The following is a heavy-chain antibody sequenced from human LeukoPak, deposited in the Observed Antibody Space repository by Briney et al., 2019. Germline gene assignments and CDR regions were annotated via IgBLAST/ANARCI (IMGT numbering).Heavy chain of an antibody. CDR3: AKDLGDYTSSWSMYNWFDP. D-gene: IGHD6-13*01. Sequence: GGSLRLSCAASGFTFSSYAMSWVRQAPGKGLEWVSAISGSGGATYYADSVKGRFTISRDKSKNTLYLQMNSLRPEDTAAYYCAKDLGDYTSSWSMYNWFDPWGQGTLVTVSS. CDR2: ISGSGGAT. V-gene: IGHV3-23*01. CDR1: GFTFSSYA. J-gene: IGHJ5*02.